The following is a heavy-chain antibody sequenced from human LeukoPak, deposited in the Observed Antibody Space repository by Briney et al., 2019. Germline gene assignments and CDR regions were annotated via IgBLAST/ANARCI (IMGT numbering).Heavy chain of an antibody. J-gene: IGHJ4*02. CDR1: GFSLRTTGVA. Sequence: SGPTLVEPTQTLTLTCTFSGFSLRTTGVAVGWIRQPPGKALEWLAVTYWNNDKSCSPSLKSRLTITKDTSKNQVVLIMTNMDPVDTATYYCAHKGRGSGSYTMWGQGTLVTVSS. CDR3: AHKGRGSGSYTM. V-gene: IGHV2-5*01. D-gene: IGHD3-10*01. CDR2: TYWNNDK.